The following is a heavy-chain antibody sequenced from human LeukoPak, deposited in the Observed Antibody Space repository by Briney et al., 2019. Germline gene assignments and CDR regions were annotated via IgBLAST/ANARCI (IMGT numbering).Heavy chain of an antibody. J-gene: IGHJ1*01. CDR1: GYTFTSYG. D-gene: IGHD3-10*01. CDR3: ARDLFGRGSGSYYGY. CDR2: ISAYNGNT. V-gene: IGHV1-18*01. Sequence: ASVKVSCKASGYTFTSYGISWVRQPPGQGLEWMGWISAYNGNTNYAQKLQGRVTMTTDTSTSTAYMELRSLRSDDTAVYYCARDLFGRGSGSYYGYWGQGTLVTVSS.